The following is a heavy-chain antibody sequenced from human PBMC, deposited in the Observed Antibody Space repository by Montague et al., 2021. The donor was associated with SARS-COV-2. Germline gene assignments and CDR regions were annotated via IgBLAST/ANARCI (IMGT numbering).Heavy chain of an antibody. CDR3: ARELRRIIMIVDIWGFDY. D-gene: IGHD3-22*01. CDR1: GDSVSSNSAA. V-gene: IGHV6-1*01. CDR2: TYYRSKWYN. J-gene: IGHJ4*02. Sequence: CAISGDSVSSNSAAWNWIRQSPSRGLEWLGRTYYRSKWYNDYAVSVKXRITINPDTSKNQFSLQLNSVTAEDTAVYYCARELRRIIMIVDIWGFDYWGQGTLVTVSS.